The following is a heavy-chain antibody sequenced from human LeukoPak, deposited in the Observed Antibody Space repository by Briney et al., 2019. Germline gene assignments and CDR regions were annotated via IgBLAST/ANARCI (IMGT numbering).Heavy chain of an antibody. V-gene: IGHV1-69*13. D-gene: IGHD5-24*01. Sequence: SVKVSCKASGYTFTSYAMHWVRQAPGQGLEWMGGIIPIFGTANYAQKFQGRVTITADESTSTAYMELSSLRSEDTAVYYCARGGDGYNTYFDYWGQGTLVTVSS. CDR3: ARGGDGYNTYFDY. J-gene: IGHJ4*02. CDR2: IIPIFGTA. CDR1: GYTFTSYA.